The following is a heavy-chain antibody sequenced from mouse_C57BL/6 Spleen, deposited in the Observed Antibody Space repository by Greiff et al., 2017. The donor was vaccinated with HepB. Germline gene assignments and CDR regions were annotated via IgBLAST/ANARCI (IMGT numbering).Heavy chain of an antibody. V-gene: IGHV1-81*01. J-gene: IGHJ2*01. CDR1: GYTFTSYG. Sequence: VQLKESGAELARPGASVKLSCKASGYTFTSYGISWVKQRTGQGLEWIGEIYPRSGNTYYNEKFKGKATLTADKSSSTAYMELRSLTSEDSAVYFCAPITTVVAPGYWGQGTTLTVSS. D-gene: IGHD1-1*01. CDR2: IYPRSGNT. CDR3: APITTVVAPGY.